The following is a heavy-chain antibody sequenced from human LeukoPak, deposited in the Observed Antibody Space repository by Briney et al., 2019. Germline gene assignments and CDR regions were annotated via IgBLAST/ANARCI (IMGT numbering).Heavy chain of an antibody. Sequence: SETLSLTCTVSGGSISSYYWSWIRQPPGKGLEWIGYIYYSGSTNYNPSLKSRVTISVDTSKNQFSLKLSSVTAADTAVYYCARGHSGYADWGQGTLVTVSS. CDR1: GGSISSYY. CDR2: IYYSGST. CDR3: ARGHSGYAD. V-gene: IGHV4-59*12. D-gene: IGHD5-12*01. J-gene: IGHJ4*02.